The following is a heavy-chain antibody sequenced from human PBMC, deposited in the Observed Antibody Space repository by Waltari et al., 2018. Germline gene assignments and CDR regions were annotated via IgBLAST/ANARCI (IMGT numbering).Heavy chain of an antibody. V-gene: IGHV1-46*01. D-gene: IGHD4-17*01. CDR1: GYTFSNFY. CDR3: VRSATTVVSPDY. Sequence: QVQLVQSGAELKKPGASVKVSCKASGYTFSNFYMHWVRQAPGQGLEWMGIINPSGGSTSYAQKFQGRVTMTRDTSTSTVYMELSSLRSEDTAVYYCVRSATTVVSPDYWGQGTLVTVSS. J-gene: IGHJ4*02. CDR2: INPSGGST.